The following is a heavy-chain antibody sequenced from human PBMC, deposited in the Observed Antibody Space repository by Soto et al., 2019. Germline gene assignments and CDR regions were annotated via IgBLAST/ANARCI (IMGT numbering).Heavy chain of an antibody. CDR1: GYTFTGYY. Sequence: GASVKVSCKASGYTFTGYYMHWVRQAPGQGLEWVGWINPNSGGTNYAQKFQGWVTMTMDTSISTAYMELSRLRSDDTAVYYCARDLGGDIAAAGAPNYYYYGMDVWGQGSTVTVS. CDR2: INPNSGGT. J-gene: IGHJ6*02. V-gene: IGHV1-2*04. CDR3: ARDLGGDIAAAGAPNYYYYGMDV. D-gene: IGHD6-13*01.